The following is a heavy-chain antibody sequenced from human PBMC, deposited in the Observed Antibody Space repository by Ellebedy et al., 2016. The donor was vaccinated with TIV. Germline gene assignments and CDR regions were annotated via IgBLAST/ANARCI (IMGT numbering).Heavy chain of an antibody. CDR1: GFTFRDSY. Sequence: PGGSLRLSCAASGFTFRDSYMSWVRQPPGKGLEWVSFISVSNIYTNYADSVKGRFTISRDNSKNTLFLQMSSLRAEDTAVYFCARRSTDFAFDSWGQGTLVTVSS. J-gene: IGHJ4*02. CDR3: ARRSTDFAFDS. D-gene: IGHD3/OR15-3a*01. CDR2: ISVSNIYT. V-gene: IGHV3-11*03.